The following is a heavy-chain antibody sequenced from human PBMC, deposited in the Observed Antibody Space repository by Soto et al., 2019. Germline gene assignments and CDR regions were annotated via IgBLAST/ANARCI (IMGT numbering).Heavy chain of an antibody. D-gene: IGHD1-26*01. J-gene: IGHJ3*02. V-gene: IGHV5-51*01. Sequence: GESLKISCKGFGYSFTTYWIGWVRQMPGGCLEWMGIIYSGHSEIRYSPSFQGHVTISADKSISTAYLQCSSLKASDTATYYCARRGSYETFDIWGQGTMVTVSS. CDR1: GYSFTTYW. CDR2: IYSGHSEI. CDR3: ARRGSYETFDI.